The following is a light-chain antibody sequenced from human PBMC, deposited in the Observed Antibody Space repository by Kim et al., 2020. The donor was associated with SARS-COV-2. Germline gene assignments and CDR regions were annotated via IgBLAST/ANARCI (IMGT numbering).Light chain of an antibody. J-gene: IGLJ2*01. Sequence: PGETARITCGGNNIGSKSVHWYQQKPGQAPGVVIYYDRDRPSGIPERFSGSNSGNTATLTISRVEAGDEADYYCQVWDASSDHSAFGGGTKLAVL. CDR2: YDR. V-gene: IGLV3-21*04. CDR3: QVWDASSDHSA. CDR1: NIGSKS.